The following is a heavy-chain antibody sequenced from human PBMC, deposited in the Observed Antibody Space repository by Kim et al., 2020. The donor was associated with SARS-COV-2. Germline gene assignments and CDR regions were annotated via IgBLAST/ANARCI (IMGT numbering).Heavy chain of an antibody. CDR2: IYYSGST. Sequence: SETLSLTCTVSGGSVSSGSYYWSWIQQPPGKGLEWIGYIYYSGSTNYNPSLKSRVTISVDTSKNQFSLKLTSVTAADTAVYYCAIQRWLQLRGWFDPWGQGTLVTVSS. J-gene: IGHJ5*02. V-gene: IGHV4-61*01. D-gene: IGHD5-12*01. CDR3: AIQRWLQLRGWFDP. CDR1: GGSVSSGSYY.